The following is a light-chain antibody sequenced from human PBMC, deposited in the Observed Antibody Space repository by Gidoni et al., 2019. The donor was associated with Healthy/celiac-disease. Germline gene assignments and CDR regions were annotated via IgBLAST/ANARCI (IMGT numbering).Light chain of an antibody. CDR1: QSVSSY. V-gene: IGKV3-11*01. J-gene: IGKJ2*01. CDR2: DAS. Sequence: EIVLTQSPATLSLSTGERATLSCRASQSVSSYLAWYQQNPGQAPRLLIYDASNRATGLPARFSGRGARTDFTLTISILEPEVFAVYYCQQRSNWPYTFGQGTKLEIK. CDR3: QQRSNWPYT.